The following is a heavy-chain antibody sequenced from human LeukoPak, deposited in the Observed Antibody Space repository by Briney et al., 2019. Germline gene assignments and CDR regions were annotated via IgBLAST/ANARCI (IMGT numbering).Heavy chain of an antibody. CDR1: GGSISSSSYY. CDR2: IYYSGST. Sequence: SETLSLTCTVPGGSISSSSYYWGWIRQPPGKGLEWIGSIYYSGSTYYNPSLKSRVTISVDTSKNQFSLKLSSVTAADTAVYYCARKQVEMATALKTSFDYWGQGTLVTVSS. D-gene: IGHD5-24*01. V-gene: IGHV4-39*07. J-gene: IGHJ4*02. CDR3: ARKQVEMATALKTSFDY.